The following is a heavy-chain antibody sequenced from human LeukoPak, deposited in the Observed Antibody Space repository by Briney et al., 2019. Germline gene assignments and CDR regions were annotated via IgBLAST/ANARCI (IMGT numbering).Heavy chain of an antibody. Sequence: PGGSLRLSCAASGFTFNTYGMTWVRQAPGRGLEWVSAISGSGSATYYADSVQGRFTISRDNSKNTLSLQMNSLTAEDTAIYYCAKKRDSRETLYFFDSWGQGTRVTVSS. CDR1: GFTFNTYG. CDR2: ISGSGSAT. D-gene: IGHD2-8*01. J-gene: IGHJ4*02. CDR3: AKKRDSRETLYFFDS. V-gene: IGHV3-23*01.